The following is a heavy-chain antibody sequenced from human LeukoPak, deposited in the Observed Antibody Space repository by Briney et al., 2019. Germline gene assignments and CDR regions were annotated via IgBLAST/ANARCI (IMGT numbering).Heavy chain of an antibody. D-gene: IGHD2-2*01. J-gene: IGHJ3*02. V-gene: IGHV4-61*01. CDR2: IYYSGST. CDR3: ARATYQLPPSDAFDI. Sequence: SETLSLTCTVFGGSVRSGSYYWSWIRQPPGKGLEWIGYIYYSGSTNYNPSLKSRVTISVDTSKNQFSLKLSSVTAADTAVYYCARATYQLPPSDAFDIWGQGTMVTVSS. CDR1: GGSVRSGSYY.